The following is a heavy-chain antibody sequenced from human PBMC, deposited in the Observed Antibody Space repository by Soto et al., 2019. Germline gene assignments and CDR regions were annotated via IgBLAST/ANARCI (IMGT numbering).Heavy chain of an antibody. D-gene: IGHD3-16*01. V-gene: IGHV4-4*02. J-gene: IGHJ4*02. CDR3: ARRGGNYQDYKVNYFDS. CDR2: IYHNENT. CDR1: GGSISSPIW. Sequence: PSETLSLTCTVLGGSISSPIWWSWVRQPPGKGLEWIGEIYHNENTNYNPSLRSRVTISVDKSKNQFSLNLSSVTAADTAVYYCARRGGNYQDYKVNYFDSWGQGALVTSP.